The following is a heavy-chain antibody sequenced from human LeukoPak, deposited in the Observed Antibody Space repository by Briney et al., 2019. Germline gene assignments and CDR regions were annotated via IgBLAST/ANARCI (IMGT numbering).Heavy chain of an antibody. D-gene: IGHD6-19*01. CDR2: ISYDGSHE. J-gene: IGHJ4*02. CDR3: AKDLGPSGLGSGWPFDY. V-gene: IGHV3-30*18. Sequence: GGSLRLSCAASGFTLSSYAVHWVRQAPGKGLEWVAVISYDGSHEYYADSVKGRFTISRDNSKNTLYLQMSSLRAEDTAVYYCAKDLGPSGLGSGWPFDYWGQGTLVTVSS. CDR1: GFTLSSYA.